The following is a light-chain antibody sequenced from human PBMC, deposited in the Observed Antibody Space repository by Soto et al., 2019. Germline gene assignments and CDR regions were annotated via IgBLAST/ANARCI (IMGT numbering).Light chain of an antibody. V-gene: IGKV1-5*01. J-gene: IGKJ1*01. CDR3: QQYNSYLWT. CDR1: QSISSW. Sequence: DIQMTQSPSTLSASVGDRVTITCRASQSISSWLAWYQQKPGKAPKLLIYDASGLQSGVPSRFSGSGSGTEFTLTISCLQPDDFATYYCQQYNSYLWTFGQGTKVEIK. CDR2: DAS.